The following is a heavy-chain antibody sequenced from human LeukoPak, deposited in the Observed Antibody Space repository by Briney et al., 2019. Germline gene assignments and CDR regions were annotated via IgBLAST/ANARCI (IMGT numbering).Heavy chain of an antibody. CDR1: GFTFSSYW. CDR2: ISSSSSTI. J-gene: IGHJ4*02. Sequence: GGSLRLSCAASGFTFSSYWMSWVRQAPGKGLEWVSYISSSSSTIYYADSVKGRFTISRDNAKNSLYLQMNSLRAEDTAVYYCARESMVRGVTVPYYFDYWGQGTLVTVSS. CDR3: ARESMVRGVTVPYYFDY. D-gene: IGHD3-10*01. V-gene: IGHV3-48*01.